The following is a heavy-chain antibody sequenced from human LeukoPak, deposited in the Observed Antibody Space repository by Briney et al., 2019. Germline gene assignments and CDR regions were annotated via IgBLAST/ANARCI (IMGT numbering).Heavy chain of an antibody. V-gene: IGHV3-30*02. CDR3: AKEKGIPSSAVYY. CDR1: GFTFSSYG. Sequence: PGGSLRLSCAASGFTFSSYGMHWVRQAPGKGLEWGAFIRYDGSNKYYADSVKGRFTISRDNSKNTLYLQMNSLRAEDTAVYYCAKEKGIPSSAVYYWGQGTLVTVSS. J-gene: IGHJ4*02. D-gene: IGHD3-10*01. CDR2: IRYDGSNK.